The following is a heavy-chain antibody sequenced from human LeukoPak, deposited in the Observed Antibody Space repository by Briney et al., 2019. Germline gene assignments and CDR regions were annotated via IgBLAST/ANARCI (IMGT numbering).Heavy chain of an antibody. V-gene: IGHV1-2*02. CDR3: ARDTCDGVTCYNWFDP. Sequence: ASVKVSCKDSGYSFNDYYIHWARQAPGQGLEWMGWINPNRGGTSYAQTFQGRVTMTRDTSITTAYMEPSSLRSDDTAMYYCARDTCDGVTCYNWFDPWGQGTLVTVSS. J-gene: IGHJ5*02. CDR1: GYSFNDYY. CDR2: INPNRGGT. D-gene: IGHD4-17*01.